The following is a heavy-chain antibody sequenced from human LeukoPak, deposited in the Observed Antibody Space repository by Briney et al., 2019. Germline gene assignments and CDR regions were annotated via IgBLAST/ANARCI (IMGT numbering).Heavy chain of an antibody. Sequence: SQTLSLTCAISGDSVSSNSAAWNWVRQSPSSGLEWLGRTYYRSKWYNDYVVSVKSRITINPDTSKNQFSLQLNSVTPEDTAVYYCAREDIVVVPAAIRPHRLVDYWGQGTLVTVSS. CDR2: TYYRSKWYN. CDR1: GDSVSSNSAA. D-gene: IGHD2-2*01. V-gene: IGHV6-1*01. J-gene: IGHJ4*02. CDR3: AREDIVVVPAAIRPHRLVDY.